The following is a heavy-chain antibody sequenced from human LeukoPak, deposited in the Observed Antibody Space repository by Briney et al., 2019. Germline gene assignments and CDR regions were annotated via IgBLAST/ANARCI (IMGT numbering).Heavy chain of an antibody. CDR1: GFTFGDYA. J-gene: IGHJ6*03. V-gene: IGHV3-49*04. Sequence: GGSLRLSCTASGFTFGDYAMSWVRQAPGKGLEWVGFIRSKAYGGTTEYAASVKGRFTISRDDSKSIAYLQMNSLKTEDTAVYYCTRDPFVVDAKGAYYYYMDVWGKGTTVTVSS. CDR3: TRDPFVVDAKGAYYYYMDV. CDR2: IRSKAYGGTT. D-gene: IGHD2-2*01.